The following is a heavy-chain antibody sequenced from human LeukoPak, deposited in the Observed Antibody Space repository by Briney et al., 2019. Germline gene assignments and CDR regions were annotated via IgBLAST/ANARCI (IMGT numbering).Heavy chain of an antibody. CDR3: ARGGLGVTPFDY. J-gene: IGHJ4*02. CDR1: GFTVSTNY. CDR2: IYVGGAP. Sequence: TGGSLRLSCAASGFTVSTNYMSWVRQSPGKGLEWVSTIYVGGAPSYADSLKGRFTISRDDAKNSLFLQMNSLRADDTAVYYCARGGLGVTPFDYWGQGTLVTVSS. V-gene: IGHV3-53*01. D-gene: IGHD2-21*02.